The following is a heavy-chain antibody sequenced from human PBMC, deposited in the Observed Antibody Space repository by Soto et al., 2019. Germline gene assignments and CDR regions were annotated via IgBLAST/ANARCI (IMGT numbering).Heavy chain of an antibody. CDR1: GGTSRSLS. J-gene: IGHJ5*02. V-gene: IGHV1-69*17. CDR3: ARDTHSAGGWFDT. Sequence: QVQLVQSGAEVKKPGSSVKVSCKASGGTSRSLSITWVRQAPGQGLGWMGGITPLFGIPNYPQKFQGRLTSPADKATGTAYLELSSLRSEDTAVYYCARDTHSAGGWFDTWGRGTLVTVSS. CDR2: ITPLFGIP. D-gene: IGHD2-15*01.